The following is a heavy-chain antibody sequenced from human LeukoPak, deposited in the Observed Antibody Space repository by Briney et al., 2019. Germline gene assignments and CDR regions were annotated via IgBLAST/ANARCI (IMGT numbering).Heavy chain of an antibody. V-gene: IGHV3-53*01. CDR1: GFTFSSYA. D-gene: IGHD4-11*01. CDR2: IYSGGST. CDR3: ARGGTVANYLFDY. Sequence: GGSLRLSCAASGFTFSSYAMSWVRQAPGKGLEWVSVIYSGGSTYYADSVKGRFTISRDNSKNTLYLQMNSLRAEDTAVYYCARGGTVANYLFDYWGQGTLVTVSS. J-gene: IGHJ4*02.